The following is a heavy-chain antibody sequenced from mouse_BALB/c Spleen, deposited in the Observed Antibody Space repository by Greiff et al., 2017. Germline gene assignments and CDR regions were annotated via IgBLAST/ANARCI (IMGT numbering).Heavy chain of an antibody. CDR2: INSNGGST. V-gene: IGHV5-6-2*01. J-gene: IGHJ4*01. Sequence: EVQLVESGGGLVKLGGSLKLSCAASGFTFSSYYMSWVRQTPEKRLELVAAINSNGGSTYYPDTVKGRFTISRDNAKNTLYLQMSSLKSEDTALYYCARRSPGGAMDYWGQGTSVTVSA. CDR1: GFTFSSYY. CDR3: ARRSPGGAMDY.